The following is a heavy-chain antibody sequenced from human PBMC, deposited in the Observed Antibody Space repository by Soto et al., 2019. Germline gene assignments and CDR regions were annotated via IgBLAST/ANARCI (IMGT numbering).Heavy chain of an antibody. CDR3: ANTKNYFKSRVYYSFAS. CDR1: GFSLSTSGVG. Sequence: QITLKESGPTLVKPTQTLTLTCTFSGFSLSTSGVGVGWIRQPPGKALEWLALIYWNDDKRYSPSLKSRLTTPKTTPKNQVVLKKTNMDPVDKPKYYWANTKNYFKSRVYYSFASGGQGPLAPVPS. V-gene: IGHV2-5*01. CDR2: IYWNDDK. J-gene: IGHJ4*02. D-gene: IGHD3-22*01.